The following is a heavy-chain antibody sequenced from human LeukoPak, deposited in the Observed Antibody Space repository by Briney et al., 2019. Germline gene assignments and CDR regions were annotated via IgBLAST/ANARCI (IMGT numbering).Heavy chain of an antibody. V-gene: IGHV4-59*01. Sequence: LETLSLTCTGSVGSISSYYWSWIRQPPGKGLEWIGYIYYSGRTNYNPSLKSRVTISVATSKNQFSLKLSSVTAADTAVYYCARTPLLGYCSSTSCPAGLYYMDVWGKGTTVTVSS. J-gene: IGHJ6*03. CDR3: ARTPLLGYCSSTSCPAGLYYMDV. CDR2: IYYSGRT. D-gene: IGHD2-2*01. CDR1: VGSISSYY.